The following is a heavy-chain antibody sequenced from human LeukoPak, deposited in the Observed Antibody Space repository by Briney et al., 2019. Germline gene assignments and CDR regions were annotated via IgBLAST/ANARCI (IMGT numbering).Heavy chain of an antibody. J-gene: IGHJ4*02. CDR3: ARGASSGWYTARDFDY. D-gene: IGHD6-19*01. CDR2: INHSGGT. Sequence: SGTLSLTCAVYGGSFSGYYWSWIRQPPGKGLEWIGEINHSGGTNYNPSLKSRVTISVDTSKNQFSLKLSSVTAADTAVYCCARGASSGWYTARDFDYWGQGTLVTVSS. CDR1: GGSFSGYY. V-gene: IGHV4-34*01.